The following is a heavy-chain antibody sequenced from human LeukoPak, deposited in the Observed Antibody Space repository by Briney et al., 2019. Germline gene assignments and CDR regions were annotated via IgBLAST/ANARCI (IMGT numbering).Heavy chain of an antibody. CDR3: ARDFAEGQPQDAFDI. J-gene: IGHJ3*02. D-gene: IGHD3-3*01. CDR2: IYTSGST. CDR1: GGSISSYY. Sequence: SETLSLTCTVSGGSISSYYWSWIRQPAGKGREWIGRIYTSGSTNYNPSLKSRVTMSVDTSKNQFSLKLSSVTAADTAVYYCARDFAEGQPQDAFDIWGQGTMVTVSS. V-gene: IGHV4-4*07.